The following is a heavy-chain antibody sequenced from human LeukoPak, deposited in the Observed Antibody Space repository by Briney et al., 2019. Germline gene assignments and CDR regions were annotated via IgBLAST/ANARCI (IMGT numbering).Heavy chain of an antibody. J-gene: IGHJ4*02. D-gene: IGHD1-26*01. CDR3: ARVSSGSYLYFDY. CDR2: SGNT. Sequence: SETLSLTCTVSGGSINSYYWSWIRQPPGMGLEWIGYSGNTIYNPSLKSRVTISVDTSKNQFSLNLSSVTPADSAVYYCARVSSGSYLYFDYWGQGTLVTVSS. CDR1: GGSINSYY. V-gene: IGHV4-59*01.